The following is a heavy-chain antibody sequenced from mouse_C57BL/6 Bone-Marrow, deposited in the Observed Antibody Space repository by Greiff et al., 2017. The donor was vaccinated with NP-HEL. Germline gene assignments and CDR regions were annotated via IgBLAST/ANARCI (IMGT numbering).Heavy chain of an antibody. Sequence: QVQLQQPGAELVKPGASVKLSCKASGYTFTSYWMHWVKQRPGQGLEWIGMIHPNSGSTNYNEKFKSKATLTVDKSSSTAYMQLSSLTSEDAAVYYCARSNYGSSRAYGGQGTLVTVSA. J-gene: IGHJ3*01. V-gene: IGHV1-64*01. CDR1: GYTFTSYW. D-gene: IGHD1-1*01. CDR2: IHPNSGST. CDR3: ARSNYGSSRAY.